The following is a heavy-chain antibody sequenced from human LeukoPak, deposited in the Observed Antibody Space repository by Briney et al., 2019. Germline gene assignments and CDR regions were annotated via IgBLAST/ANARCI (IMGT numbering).Heavy chain of an antibody. Sequence: GGSLRLSXTASGFTFGDYAMSWFRQAPGKGLEWVGFIRSKAYGGTTEYVASVKGRFIISRDDSKSIAYLQMNSLKTEDTAVYYCTSPRYSSTWYFDSWGQGTLVTVSS. CDR3: TSPRYSSTWYFDS. V-gene: IGHV3-49*03. CDR2: IRSKAYGGTT. D-gene: IGHD6-13*01. J-gene: IGHJ4*02. CDR1: GFTFGDYA.